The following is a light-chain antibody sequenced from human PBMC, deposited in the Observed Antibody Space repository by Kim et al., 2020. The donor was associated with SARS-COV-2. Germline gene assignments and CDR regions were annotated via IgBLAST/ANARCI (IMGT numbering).Light chain of an antibody. CDR2: RNN. V-gene: IGLV1-47*01. CDR3: AAWDDSLSGVV. J-gene: IGLJ2*01. CDR1: SSNIGSNY. Sequence: GKRVTVSWSGSSSNIGSNYVYWYQQLPGTAPKLLIYRNNQRPSGVPDRFSGSKSGTSASLAISGLRSEDEADYYCAAWDDSLSGVVFGGGTQLTVL.